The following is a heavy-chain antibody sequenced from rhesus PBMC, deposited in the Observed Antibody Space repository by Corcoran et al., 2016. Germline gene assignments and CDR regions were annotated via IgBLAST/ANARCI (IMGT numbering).Heavy chain of an antibody. D-gene: IGHD4-23*01. Sequence: EVQLMESGGGLVQRGGSLRCSCGASGFTFRTYGIHWVRPAPGKGLVWWAIITADETRDFYSDSVKDRFTVSRDNSKNILYLQMNNLKLEDTAVYYCTRDDRSNFLLYWGQGVLVTVSS. J-gene: IGHJ4*01. CDR3: TRDDRSNFLLY. V-gene: IGHV3-54*02. CDR1: GFTFRTYG. CDR2: ITADETRD.